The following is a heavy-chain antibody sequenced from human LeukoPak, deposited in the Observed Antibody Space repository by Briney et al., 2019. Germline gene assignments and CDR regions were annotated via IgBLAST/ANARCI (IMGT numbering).Heavy chain of an antibody. D-gene: IGHD6-19*01. CDR2: ISANNGNT. CDR3: ARVLGSSGGYVGHEYFQH. V-gene: IGHV1-18*01. Sequence: ASVKVSCKASGYTFTSYGISWVRQAPGQGLEWMGWISANNGNTNYAQKFQGRVTMTTDTSTSTDYMELRSLRSEDTAVYYCARVLGSSGGYVGHEYFQHWGQGTLVTVSS. CDR1: GYTFTSYG. J-gene: IGHJ1*01.